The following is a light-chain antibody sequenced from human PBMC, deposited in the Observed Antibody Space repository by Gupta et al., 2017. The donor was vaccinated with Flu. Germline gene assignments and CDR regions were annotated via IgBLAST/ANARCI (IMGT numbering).Light chain of an antibody. CDR2: AAS. CDR1: QGISSY. Sequence: GDRVTITCRASQGISSYLAWYQRKPGKAPKLLIYAASTLQSGVPSRFSGSGSGTDFTLTISCLQSEDFATYYCQQYYSYPRTFGQGTKVEIK. J-gene: IGKJ1*01. CDR3: QQYYSYPRT. V-gene: IGKV1-8*01.